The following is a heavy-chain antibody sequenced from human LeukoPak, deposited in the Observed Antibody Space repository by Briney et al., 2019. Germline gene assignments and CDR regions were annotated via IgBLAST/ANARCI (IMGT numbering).Heavy chain of an antibody. J-gene: IGHJ4*02. CDR1: GDSNSRSTYY. V-gene: IGHV4-39*02. Sequence: PSETLSLTCTVSGDSNSRSTYYWAWIRQPPGKGLEWIGSVYYGRSPYFNPSLESRATISVDTSKNHFSLKMSSVTAADTAVYYCARSSGTGTFSYWGQGTLVTVSS. D-gene: IGHD6-25*01. CDR3: ARSSGTGTFSY. CDR2: VYYGRSP.